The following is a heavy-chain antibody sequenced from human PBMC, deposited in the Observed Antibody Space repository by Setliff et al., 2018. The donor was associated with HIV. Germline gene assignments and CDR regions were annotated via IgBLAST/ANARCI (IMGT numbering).Heavy chain of an antibody. CDR3: ATVFYYNSESYSLDY. J-gene: IGHJ4*02. V-gene: IGHV1-69*13. D-gene: IGHD3-10*01. CDR1: GDTFSSYT. Sequence: SVKVSCKASGDTFSSYTISWVRQAPGQGLEWMGGIIPIFGTANYAQKFQGRVTITADESTNTAHMELNSLRSIDTAMYYCATVFYYNSESYSLDYWGQGMLVTVSS. CDR2: IIPIFGTA.